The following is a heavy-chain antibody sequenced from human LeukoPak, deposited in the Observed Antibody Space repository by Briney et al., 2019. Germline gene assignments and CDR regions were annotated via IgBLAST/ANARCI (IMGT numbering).Heavy chain of an antibody. Sequence: SETLSLTCTVSGGSISSYYWSWIRQPPGKGLEWIGYIYYSGSTNYNPSLKSRVTISVDTSKNQFSLKLSSVTAADTAVYYCARGTRAQVNYFDYWGQGTLVTVSS. J-gene: IGHJ4*02. V-gene: IGHV4-59*01. CDR2: IYYSGST. D-gene: IGHD1-7*01. CDR3: ARGTRAQVNYFDY. CDR1: GGSISSYY.